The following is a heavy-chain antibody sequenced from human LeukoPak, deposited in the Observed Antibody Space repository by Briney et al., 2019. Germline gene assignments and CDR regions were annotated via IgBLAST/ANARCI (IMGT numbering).Heavy chain of an antibody. D-gene: IGHD5-24*01. CDR3: TRVGYIDEGIDY. CDR1: GFTFSSYA. CDR2: ISGAGGST. V-gene: IGHV3-23*01. Sequence: GGSLRLSCAASGFTFSSYAMSWVRQAPGKGLGWVSGISGAGGSTYYADSVKGRFTISRDNAKNSLYLQMNSLRAEDTAIYYCTRVGYIDEGIDYWGQGTLVTVSS. J-gene: IGHJ4*02.